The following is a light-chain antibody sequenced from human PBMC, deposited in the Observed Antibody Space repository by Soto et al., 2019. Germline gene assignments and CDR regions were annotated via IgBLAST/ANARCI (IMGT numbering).Light chain of an antibody. CDR2: GSS. J-gene: IGKJ1*01. CDR1: QSVSSN. V-gene: IGKV3-15*01. CDR3: QQYHRWPPRT. Sequence: EKLVTPAPAPLSVSPGERATLSCKASQSVSSNLAWYQQKPGQAPRLLIYGSSSRATGIPARFSGSGSGTEFTLTISNLQSQDFAVYYCQQYHRWPPRTFGQGTKVDIK.